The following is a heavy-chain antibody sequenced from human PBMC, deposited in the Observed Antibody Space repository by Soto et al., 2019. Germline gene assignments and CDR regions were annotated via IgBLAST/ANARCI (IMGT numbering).Heavy chain of an antibody. CDR3: ARWSSSSCQTADLCWFDP. D-gene: IGHD6-13*01. J-gene: IGHJ5*02. V-gene: IGHV4-59*08. Sequence: SETLSLTCTVSGGSISSYYWSWIRQPPGKGLEWIGYIYYSGSTYYNPSLKSRVTISVDTSKNQFSLKLSSVTAADTAVYYCARWSSSSCQTADLCWFDPWGQGTLVTVSS. CDR2: IYYSGST. CDR1: GGSISSYY.